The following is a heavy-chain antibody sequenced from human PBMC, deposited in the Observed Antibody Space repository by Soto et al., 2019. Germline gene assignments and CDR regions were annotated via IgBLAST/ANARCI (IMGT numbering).Heavy chain of an antibody. D-gene: IGHD2-21*01. CDR1: GLVPSDYG. CDR3: ANVPIWCGGSSCYTEGFDS. CDR2: ISAGGDT. V-gene: IGHV3-23*01. Sequence: PWESLGLCWVSFGLVPSDYGMTRLRQAPGRGLEWVSAISAGGDTYYADSVKGRFTVSRANSKNTLYLQMNSLRAKDTAIYECANVPIWCGGSSCYTEGFDSWGQGTMVTVSS. J-gene: IGHJ4*02.